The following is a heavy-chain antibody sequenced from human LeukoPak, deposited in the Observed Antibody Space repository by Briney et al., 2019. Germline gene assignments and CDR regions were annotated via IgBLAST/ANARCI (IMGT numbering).Heavy chain of an antibody. CDR3: ARAGVEEVTIFGVAIKYYFDY. V-gene: IGHV3-21*01. Sequence: GGSLRLSCAASGFTFSSYSMNWVRQAPGKGLEWVSSISSSSSYIYYADSVKGRFTISRDNAKNSLYLQMNSLRAEDTAVYYCARAGVEEVTIFGVAIKYYFDYWGQGTLVTVSS. CDR1: GFTFSSYS. J-gene: IGHJ4*02. CDR2: ISSSSSYI. D-gene: IGHD3-3*01.